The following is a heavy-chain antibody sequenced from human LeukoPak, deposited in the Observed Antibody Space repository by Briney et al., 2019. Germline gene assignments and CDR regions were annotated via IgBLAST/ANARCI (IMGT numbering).Heavy chain of an antibody. CDR2: ISGSGGST. V-gene: IGHV3-23*01. J-gene: IGHJ4*02. CDR3: AKARIAGPFFDY. D-gene: IGHD6-13*01. Sequence: GGSLRLPCAASGFTFSSYAMSWVRQAPGKGLEWVSAISGSGGSTYYADSVKGRFTISRDNSKNTLYLQMNSLRAEDTAVYYCAKARIAGPFFDYWGQGTLVTVSS. CDR1: GFTFSSYA.